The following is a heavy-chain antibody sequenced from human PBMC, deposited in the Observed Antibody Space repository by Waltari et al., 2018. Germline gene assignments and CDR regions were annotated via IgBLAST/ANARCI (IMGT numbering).Heavy chain of an antibody. D-gene: IGHD2-15*01. V-gene: IGHV4-38-2*01. Sequence: QVQLQESGPGLVKPSETLSLTCAVSGYSISSGYYWGWIRQPPGKGLEWIGSIYHSGSTYYNPSLKSRVTISVDTSKNQFSLKLSSVTAADTAVYYCARATAVVDFDPWGQGTLVTVSS. CDR1: GYSISSGYY. CDR3: ARATAVVDFDP. J-gene: IGHJ5*02. CDR2: IYHSGST.